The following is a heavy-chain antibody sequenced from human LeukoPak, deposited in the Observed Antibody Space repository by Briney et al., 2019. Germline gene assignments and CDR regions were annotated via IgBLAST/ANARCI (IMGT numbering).Heavy chain of an antibody. Sequence: PETLSLTCALYGGSLSVYYWSWVRHPPGEGLGWIGEINHIGSTNYNTSLTSRVTISVDTSKNQFSLKLSSVTAADTAVYYCARSRGAKVYDYWGQGTLVTVSS. V-gene: IGHV4-34*01. CDR1: GGSLSVYY. D-gene: IGHD1-26*01. J-gene: IGHJ4*02. CDR3: ARSRGAKVYDY. CDR2: INHIGST.